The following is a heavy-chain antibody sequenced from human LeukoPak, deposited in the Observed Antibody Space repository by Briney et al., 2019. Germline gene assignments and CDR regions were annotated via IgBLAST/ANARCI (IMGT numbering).Heavy chain of an antibody. CDR3: TTLGYHLDS. D-gene: IGHD3-22*01. J-gene: IGHJ4*02. V-gene: IGHV3-48*03. CDR2: IAGSDTRT. CDR1: GFAFSAYE. Sequence: GGSLRLSCAASGFAFSAYEINWVRQAPGKGLEWVSSIAGSDTRTYYADSVKRRFTIFRGNTKNSLYLQMNSLRAEDTGLYYCTTLGYHLDSWGQGTLVTVSS.